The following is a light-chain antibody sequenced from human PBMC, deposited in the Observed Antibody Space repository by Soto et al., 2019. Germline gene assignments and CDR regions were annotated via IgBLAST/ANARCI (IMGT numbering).Light chain of an antibody. CDR1: QSISSW. CDR3: LQHNSYPLT. V-gene: IGKV1-5*03. Sequence: DIQMTQSPSTLSASAGDRVTITCRASQSISSWLAWYQQKPGKAPKLLIYKASTLKSGVPSRFSGSGSGTEFTLTISSLQPEDFATYYCLQHNSYPLTFGGGTKVDIK. J-gene: IGKJ4*01. CDR2: KAS.